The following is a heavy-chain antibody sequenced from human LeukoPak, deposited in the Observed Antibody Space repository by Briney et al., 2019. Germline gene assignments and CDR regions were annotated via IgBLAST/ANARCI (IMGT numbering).Heavy chain of an antibody. Sequence: VASVKVSCKASGYTFTSYGISWVRQAPGQGLEWMGWVSAYNGHTNYAQNLQGRVTMTTDTSTSTSYMELRSLRSDDTAVYYCARLRSGPYYGSDFDSWGQGTLVTVSS. CDR3: ARLRSGPYYGSDFDS. J-gene: IGHJ4*02. D-gene: IGHD3-10*01. CDR1: GYTFTSYG. V-gene: IGHV1-18*01. CDR2: VSAYNGHT.